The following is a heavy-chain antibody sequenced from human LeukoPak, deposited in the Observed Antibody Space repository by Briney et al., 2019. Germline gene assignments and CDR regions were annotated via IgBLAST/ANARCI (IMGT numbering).Heavy chain of an antibody. Sequence: GGSLRLSCAPSGFSFRTYAMHSVRQAPGKGLEWVAVISYDGKYKYHADSVKDRFTISRDNSKSTLYLQMNSLRPEDTAVYYCVRAGNAYSDSSTYLSYWGQGTLVTVSS. CDR3: VRAGNAYSDSSTYLSY. J-gene: IGHJ4*02. CDR1: GFSFRTYA. V-gene: IGHV3-30*04. D-gene: IGHD3-22*01. CDR2: ISYDGKYK.